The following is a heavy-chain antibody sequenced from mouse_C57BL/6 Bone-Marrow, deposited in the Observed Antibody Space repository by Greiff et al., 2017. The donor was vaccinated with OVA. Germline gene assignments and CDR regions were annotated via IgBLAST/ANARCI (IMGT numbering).Heavy chain of an antibody. CDR2: IWRGGST. Sequence: VQLQQSGPGLVQPSQSLSITCTVSGFSLTSYGVHWVRQSPGKGLEWLGVIWRGGSTDYNAAFMSRLSITKDNSKSQVFFKMNSLQADDTAIYYCAKNRGNYLYYYAMDYWGQGTSVTVSS. CDR3: AKNRGNYLYYYAMDY. V-gene: IGHV2-5*01. D-gene: IGHD2-1*01. J-gene: IGHJ4*01. CDR1: GFSLTSYG.